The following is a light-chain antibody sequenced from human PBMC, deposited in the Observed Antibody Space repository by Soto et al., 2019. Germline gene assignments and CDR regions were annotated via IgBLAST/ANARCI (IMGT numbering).Light chain of an antibody. CDR1: SSDVGGYDH. J-gene: IGLJ2*01. CDR3: ASKTTSSTVL. V-gene: IGLV2-14*03. Sequence: QSALTQPPSASGSPGQSVTISCTGTSSDVGGYDHVSWHQQRPGRAPKVLIYDVRIRPSEVSNRFSGSKSGDTASLTISGLQAEDEAIYYCASKTTSSTVLFGGGTKLTVL. CDR2: DVR.